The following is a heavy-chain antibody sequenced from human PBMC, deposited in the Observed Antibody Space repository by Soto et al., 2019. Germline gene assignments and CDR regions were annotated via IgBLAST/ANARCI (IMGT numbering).Heavy chain of an antibody. V-gene: IGHV1-2*02. Sequence: ASVKVSCKASGYTFTGYYMHWVRQAPGQGFEWMGRISPKSGGTYYAQKLQGRVTMTWDTSLNTAYMELSSLISEDTAVYYCARPPGYISDWEYFDLWGQGTLVTVSS. CDR3: ARPPGYISDWEYFDL. J-gene: IGHJ4*02. CDR2: ISPKSGGT. CDR1: GYTFTGYY. D-gene: IGHD2-21*02.